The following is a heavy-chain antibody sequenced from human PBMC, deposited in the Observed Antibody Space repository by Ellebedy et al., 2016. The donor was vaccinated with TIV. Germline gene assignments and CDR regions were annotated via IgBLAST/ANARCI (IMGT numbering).Heavy chain of an antibody. Sequence: MPSDTLSLTCTVPGGPISSYYWSWTRQPPGKGPEWIGYIYYSGSTNYNPSLKSRVTISVDTSKNQFSLKLSSVTAADTAVYYCASADTPDAFDIWGQGTMVTVSS. V-gene: IGHV4-59*01. D-gene: IGHD2-15*01. CDR2: IYYSGST. CDR1: GGPISSYY. J-gene: IGHJ3*02. CDR3: ASADTPDAFDI.